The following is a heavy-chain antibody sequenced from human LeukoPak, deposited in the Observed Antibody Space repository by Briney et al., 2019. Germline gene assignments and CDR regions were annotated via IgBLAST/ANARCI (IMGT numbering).Heavy chain of an antibody. Sequence: SGGSLRLSCAASGFTFSSYGMHWVRQAPGKGLEWVAFIRYDGSNKYYADSVKGRFTISRDNSKNTLYLQMNSLRAEKTAVYYCAKDHGRHRFGGLIYHTRQYYYYYMDVWGKGTTVTISS. CDR1: GFTFSSYG. CDR3: AKDHGRHRFGGLIYHTRQYYYYYMDV. CDR2: IRYDGSNK. D-gene: IGHD3-10*01. V-gene: IGHV3-30*02. J-gene: IGHJ6*03.